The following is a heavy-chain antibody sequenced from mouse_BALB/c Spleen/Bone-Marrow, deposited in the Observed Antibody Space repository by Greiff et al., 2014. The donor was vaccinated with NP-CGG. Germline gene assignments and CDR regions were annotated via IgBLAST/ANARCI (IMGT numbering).Heavy chain of an antibody. D-gene: IGHD2-1*01. Sequence: VQLQQSGPELVKPGASVKMSCKASGYTFTDYYMDLVKQSHGESFEWIGRVNPYNGGTSYNQKFKGKATLTVDKSSSTAYMELNSLTSEDSAVYYCARGIYYGNYFDYWGQGTTLTVSS. CDR3: ARGIYYGNYFDY. J-gene: IGHJ2*01. CDR2: VNPYNGGT. CDR1: GYTFTDYY. V-gene: IGHV1-19*01.